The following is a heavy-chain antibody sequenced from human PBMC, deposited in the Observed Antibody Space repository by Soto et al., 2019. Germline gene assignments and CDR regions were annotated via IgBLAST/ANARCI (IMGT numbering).Heavy chain of an antibody. Sequence: DVQLVESGGGLVQPGGSLRLSCAASGFTFSSYSMYWVRQAPGKGPEWVSLITSSSNNIYYADSVKGRFTISRDNARNSLYLQINSLRAEDTAVYCCARRAPGTTGTYNFYYYIDVWGKGTTDTVSS. J-gene: IGHJ6*03. V-gene: IGHV3-48*01. CDR3: ARRAPGTTGTYNFYYYIDV. CDR2: ITSSSNNI. D-gene: IGHD1-1*01. CDR1: GFTFSSYS.